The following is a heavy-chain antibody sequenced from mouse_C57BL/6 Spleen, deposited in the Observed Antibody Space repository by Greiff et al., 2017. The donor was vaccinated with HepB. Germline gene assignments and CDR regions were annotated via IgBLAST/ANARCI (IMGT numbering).Heavy chain of an antibody. CDR2: IDPENGDT. CDR1: GFNIKDDY. Sequence: EVQLQQSGAELVRPGASVKLSCTASGFNIKDDYMHWVKQRPEQGLEWIGWIDPENGDTEYASKFQGKATITADTSSNTAYLQLSSLTSEDTAVYYCTTDYGSSPYYWGQGTTLTVSS. V-gene: IGHV14-4*01. CDR3: TTDYGSSPYY. D-gene: IGHD1-1*01. J-gene: IGHJ2*01.